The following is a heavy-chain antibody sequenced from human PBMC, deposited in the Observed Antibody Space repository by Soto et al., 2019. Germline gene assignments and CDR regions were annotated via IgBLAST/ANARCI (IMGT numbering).Heavy chain of an antibody. V-gene: IGHV1-69*08. CDR2: IIPILGIA. CDR1: GGTFSSYT. CDR3: ARDRDVPAADWLYYYYGMDV. J-gene: IGHJ6*02. D-gene: IGHD2-2*01. Sequence: QVQLVQSGAEVKKPGSSVKVSCKASGGTFSSYTISWVRQAPGQGLEWMGRIIPILGIANYAQKFQGRVTITADKSTSTAYMELSSLRSEDTAVYYCARDRDVPAADWLYYYYGMDVWGQGTTVTVSS.